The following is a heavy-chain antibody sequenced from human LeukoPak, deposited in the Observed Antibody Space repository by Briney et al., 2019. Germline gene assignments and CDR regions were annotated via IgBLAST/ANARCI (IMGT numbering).Heavy chain of an antibody. CDR1: GASISNRNYY. D-gene: IGHD5-12*01. J-gene: IGHJ4*02. CDR2: IYYSGST. Sequence: PSETLSLTCTASGASISNRNYYWGWVRQPPEKGLEWIVNIYYSGSTYYNPSLKSRLTISVDTSKTQFSLELNSVTAADAAVYYCTSRVAFSAYRDYWGQGSLVTVAS. CDR3: TSRVAFSAYRDY. V-gene: IGHV4-39*01.